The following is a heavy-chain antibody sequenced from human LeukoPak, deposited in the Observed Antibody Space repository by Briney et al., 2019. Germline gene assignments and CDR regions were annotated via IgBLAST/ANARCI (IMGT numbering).Heavy chain of an antibody. V-gene: IGHV4-38-2*02. CDR3: AREASVGATIDY. CDR2: TSHSDSP. CDR1: GLSITRPYY. D-gene: IGHD1-26*01. Sequence: SETLSLTCSVSGLSITRPYYWGWIRQPPGKGLEWIGSTSHSDSPYYNLSLESRVTISLDTSKNQFSLKLSSVTAADTAVYYCAREASVGATIDYWGQGTLVTVSS. J-gene: IGHJ4*02.